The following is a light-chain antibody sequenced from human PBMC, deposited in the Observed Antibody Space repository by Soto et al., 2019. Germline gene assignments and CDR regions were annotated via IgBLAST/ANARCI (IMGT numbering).Light chain of an antibody. V-gene: IGLV3-1*01. CDR2: QDN. CDR3: QVWDSSTSVV. CDR1: KLGDKY. J-gene: IGLJ2*01. Sequence: SYELTQPPSVSVSLGQTASIICSAIKLGDKYACWYQQKPGQSPVLVIYQDNKRPSGIPERFSGSNSGNTATLTISGTQAMDEADYYCQVWDSSTSVVFGGGTKLTVL.